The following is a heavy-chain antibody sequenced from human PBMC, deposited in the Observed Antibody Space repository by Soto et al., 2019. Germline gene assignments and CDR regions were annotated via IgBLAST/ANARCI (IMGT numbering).Heavy chain of an antibody. J-gene: IGHJ5*02. V-gene: IGHV4-4*07. D-gene: IGHD7-27*01. CDR3: ASDSTGWFDP. Sequence: PSETLSLTCTVSGGPVSSYYWSWIRQPAGKGLEWIGRFYTSGSTNYNPSLKSRVTMSLDTSKNQFSLKLSSVTAADTAVYFCASDSTGWFDPWGQGTLVTVSS. CDR1: GGPVSSYY. CDR2: FYTSGST.